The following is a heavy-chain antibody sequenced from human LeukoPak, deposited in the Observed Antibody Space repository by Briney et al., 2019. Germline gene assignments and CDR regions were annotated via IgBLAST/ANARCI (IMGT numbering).Heavy chain of an antibody. CDR2: SNWNGGST. J-gene: IGHJ3*01. Sequence: GGSLRLSCAASGFTFEDYGMSWVRHAPGKGLEWVSGSNWNGGSTGYADSVKGRFTISRDNANNFMYLEMISLRVDDTALYYCARGENGGNGFDVWGQGTMVTVSS. CDR3: ARGENGGNGFDV. V-gene: IGHV3-20*04. D-gene: IGHD7-27*01. CDR1: GFTFEDYG.